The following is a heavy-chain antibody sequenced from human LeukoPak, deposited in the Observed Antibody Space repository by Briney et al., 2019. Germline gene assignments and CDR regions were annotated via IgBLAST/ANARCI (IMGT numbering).Heavy chain of an antibody. V-gene: IGHV3-11*06. CDR3: ARDLHESDY. D-gene: IGHD4-11*01. J-gene: IGHJ4*02. Sequence: GGSLRLSCAASGFTFSDYYMSWIRQAPGKGLEWVSYISSSSSYTNYADSVKGRFTISRDNAKKSLYLQMNSLRAEDTAVYYCARDLHESDYWGQGTLVTVSS. CDR1: GFTFSDYY. CDR2: ISSSSSYT.